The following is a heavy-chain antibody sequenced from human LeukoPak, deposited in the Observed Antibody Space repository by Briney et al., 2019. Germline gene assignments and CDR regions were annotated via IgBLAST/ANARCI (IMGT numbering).Heavy chain of an antibody. CDR3: ARTSSGWYDAWDY. V-gene: IGHV1-69*13. J-gene: IGHJ4*02. CDR1: GGTFSSYA. Sequence: SVKVSCKASGGTFSSYAISWVRQAPGQGLEWMGGIIPIFGTANYAQKFQGRVTTTADESTSTAYMELSSLRSEDTAVYYCARTSSGWYDAWDYWGQGTLVTVSS. D-gene: IGHD6-19*01. CDR2: IIPIFGTA.